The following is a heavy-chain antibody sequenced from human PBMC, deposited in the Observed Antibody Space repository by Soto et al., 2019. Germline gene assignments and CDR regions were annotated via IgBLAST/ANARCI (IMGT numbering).Heavy chain of an antibody. CDR1: GGSISSSSTYY. D-gene: IGHD3-10*01. V-gene: IGHV4-39*01. CDR2: IDYSGGT. Sequence: QLHLQESGPGLVKPSETLSLTCTVSGGSISSSSTYYWGWIRQPPGKGLEWIGGIDYSGGTYYNPSLKSGLTLSVDTSKNQFSLTLISVTAADTAVYYCARLSGLQRDYWGQGTLVTVSS. J-gene: IGHJ4*02. CDR3: ARLSGLQRDY.